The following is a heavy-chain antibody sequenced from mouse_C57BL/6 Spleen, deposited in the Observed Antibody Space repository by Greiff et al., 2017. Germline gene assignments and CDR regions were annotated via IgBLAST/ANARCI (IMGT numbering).Heavy chain of an antibody. CDR3: ARLGNYYAMDY. J-gene: IGHJ4*01. CDR2: ISYDGSN. CDR1: GYSITSGYY. Sequence: EVQLKESGPGLVKPSQSLSLTCSVTGYSITSGYYWNWIRQFPGNKLEWMGYISYDGSNNYNPSLKNRISITRDTSKNQFFLKLNSVTTEDTATYYCARLGNYYAMDYWGQGTSVTVSS. V-gene: IGHV3-6*01. D-gene: IGHD4-1*01.